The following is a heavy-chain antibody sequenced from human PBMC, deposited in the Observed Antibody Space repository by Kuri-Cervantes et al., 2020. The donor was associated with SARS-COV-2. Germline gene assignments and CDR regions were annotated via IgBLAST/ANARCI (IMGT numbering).Heavy chain of an antibody. J-gene: IGHJ6*02. D-gene: IGHD3-10*01. CDR2: ISGSGGST. V-gene: IGHV3-23*01. CDR1: GFTFSSYA. Sequence: GGSLRLSCAASGFTFSSYAMSWVRQAPGKGLEWVSAISGSGGSTYYADSVKGRFTISRDNAKNSLYLQMNSLRAEDTALYYCAKDYGSDGMDVWGQGTTVTVSS. CDR3: AKDYGSDGMDV.